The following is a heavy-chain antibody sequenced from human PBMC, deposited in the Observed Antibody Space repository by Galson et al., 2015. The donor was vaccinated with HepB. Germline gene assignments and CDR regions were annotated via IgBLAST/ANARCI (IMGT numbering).Heavy chain of an antibody. J-gene: IGHJ3*02. V-gene: IGHV3-30*18. D-gene: IGHD2-15*01. Sequence: SLRLSCAASGFTFSSYGMHWVRQAPGKGLEWVAVISYDGSNKYYADSVKGRFTISRDNSKNTLYLQMNSLRAEDTAVYYCAKDGYGYCSGGSCYSDGAFGIWGQGTMVTVSS. CDR1: GFTFSSYG. CDR2: ISYDGSNK. CDR3: AKDGYGYCSGGSCYSDGAFGI.